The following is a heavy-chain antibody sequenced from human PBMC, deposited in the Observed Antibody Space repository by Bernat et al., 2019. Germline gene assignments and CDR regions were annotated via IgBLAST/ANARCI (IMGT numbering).Heavy chain of an antibody. CDR3: ASGDNFDF. CDR2: IKADGTQR. V-gene: IGHV3-7*03. CDR1: GFNISDSW. J-gene: IGHJ4*02. Sequence: EVQLVESGGGLVQPGGSLRLSCVASGFNISDSWMSWVRQAPGEGLDWVANIKADGTQRYHVVSVKGRFSISRDNAVNSLYLQMSSLRHEDTAVYYCASGDNFDFWGQGTLVAVSS. D-gene: IGHD3-10*01.